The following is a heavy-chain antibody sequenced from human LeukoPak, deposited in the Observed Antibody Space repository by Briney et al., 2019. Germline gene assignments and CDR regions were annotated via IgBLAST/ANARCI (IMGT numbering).Heavy chain of an antibody. CDR2: ISAYNGNT. CDR1: GYTFTSYA. Sequence: ASVKVSCKASGYTFTSYAMNWVRQAPGQGLEWMGWISAYNGNTNYAQKLQGRVTMTTDTSTSTAYMELRSLRSDDTAVYYCARDDQTQLWLPGGSHDAFDIWGQGTMVTVSS. D-gene: IGHD5-18*01. V-gene: IGHV1-18*01. J-gene: IGHJ3*02. CDR3: ARDDQTQLWLPGGSHDAFDI.